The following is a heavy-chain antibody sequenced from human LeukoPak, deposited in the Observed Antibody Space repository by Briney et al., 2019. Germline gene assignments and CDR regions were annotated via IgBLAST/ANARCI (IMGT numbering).Heavy chain of an antibody. J-gene: IGHJ3*02. Sequence: SETLSLTCTVSGGSISSYYWSWIRQPPGKGLEWIGYIYYSGSTNYNPSLKSRVTISVDTSKNQFSLKLSSVTAADTAVYYCARDFGGTLGPRTRANAFDIWGQGTMVTVSS. V-gene: IGHV4-59*01. CDR1: GGSISSYY. CDR2: IYYSGST. D-gene: IGHD3-16*01. CDR3: ARDFGGTLGPRTRANAFDI.